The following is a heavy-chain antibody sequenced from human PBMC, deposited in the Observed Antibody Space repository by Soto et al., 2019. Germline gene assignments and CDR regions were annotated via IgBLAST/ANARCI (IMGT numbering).Heavy chain of an antibody. Sequence: SETLSLTCTVSGGSISSYYWSWIRQPPGKGLEWIGYIYYSGSTNYNPSLKSRVTISVDTSKNQFSLKLSSVTAADTAVYYCARGGITIFGVVREYYFDYWGQGTLVTVSS. CDR1: GGSISSYY. J-gene: IGHJ4*02. CDR2: IYYSGST. CDR3: ARGGITIFGVVREYYFDY. V-gene: IGHV4-59*01. D-gene: IGHD3-3*01.